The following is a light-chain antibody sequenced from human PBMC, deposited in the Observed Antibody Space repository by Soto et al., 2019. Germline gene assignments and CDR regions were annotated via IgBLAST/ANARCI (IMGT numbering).Light chain of an antibody. CDR2: YDS. V-gene: IGLV3-21*04. J-gene: IGLJ1*01. CDR1: NIGSKS. CDR3: QVWDSSSDHRV. Sequence: SYELTQPPSVSVARGKTARITCGGNNIGSKSVHWYQQKPGQAPVLVIYYDSDRPSGIPERFSGSNSGNTATLTISRVEAGDEADYYCQVWDSSSDHRVFGTGTKLTVL.